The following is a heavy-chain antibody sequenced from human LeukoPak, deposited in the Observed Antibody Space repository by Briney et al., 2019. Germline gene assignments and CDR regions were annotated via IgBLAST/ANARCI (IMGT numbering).Heavy chain of an antibody. Sequence: GGSLRLSCAASGFTFSSYAMSWVRQAPGKGLEWVSAISGSGGSTYCADSVKGRFTIFRDNSKNTLYLQMNSLRAEDTAVYYCAKVWDMVRGWIRNVWGQGTLVTVSS. V-gene: IGHV3-23*01. CDR1: GFTFSSYA. J-gene: IGHJ4*02. CDR2: ISGSGGST. CDR3: AKVWDMVRGWIRNV. D-gene: IGHD3-10*01.